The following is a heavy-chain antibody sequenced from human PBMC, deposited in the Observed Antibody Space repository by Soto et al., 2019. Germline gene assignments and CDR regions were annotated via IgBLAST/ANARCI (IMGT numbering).Heavy chain of an antibody. D-gene: IGHD3-22*01. V-gene: IGHV2-5*01. J-gene: IGHJ4*02. CDR3: AHSPFYDHSGYPDF. Sequence: QITLKESGPALVKPTQTLTLTCTFSGFSLSTSGAGVTWIRQPPGKALEWLALIYWNDDKRYTPSLKNRLTISKDTSKNQVVLTMTTMDPVDTATYYCAHSPFYDHSGYPDFWGQGPLVTVSS. CDR2: IYWNDDK. CDR1: GFSLSTSGAG.